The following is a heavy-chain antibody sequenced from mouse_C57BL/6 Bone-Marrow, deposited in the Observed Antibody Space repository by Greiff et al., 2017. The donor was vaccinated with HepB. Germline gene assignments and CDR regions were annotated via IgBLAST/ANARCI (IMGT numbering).Heavy chain of an antibody. V-gene: IGHV1-50*01. CDR2: IDPSDSYT. Sequence: QVQLQQPGAELVKPGASVKLSCKASGYTFTSYWMQWVKQRPGQGLEWIGEIDPSDSYTNYNQKFKGKATLTVDTSSSTAYMQLSSLTSEDSAVYYCARREGTSFDYWGQGTTLTVSS. CDR1: GYTFTSYW. CDR3: ARREGTSFDY. J-gene: IGHJ2*01. D-gene: IGHD3-3*01.